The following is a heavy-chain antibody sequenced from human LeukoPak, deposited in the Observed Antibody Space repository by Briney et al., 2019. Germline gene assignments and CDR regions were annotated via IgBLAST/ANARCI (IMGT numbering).Heavy chain of an antibody. J-gene: IGHJ4*02. CDR3: ARGRNLVATSGYFVY. CDR1: GFTFSSYA. V-gene: IGHV3-30-3*01. D-gene: IGHD5-12*01. CDR2: ISYDGTNN. Sequence: GGSLRLSCAASGFTFSSYAMSWVRQAPGKGLEWVATISYDGTNNYYADSVKGRFTISRDNSKNTLYLQMNSLRAEDTAVYYCARGRNLVATSGYFVYWGQGTLVTVSS.